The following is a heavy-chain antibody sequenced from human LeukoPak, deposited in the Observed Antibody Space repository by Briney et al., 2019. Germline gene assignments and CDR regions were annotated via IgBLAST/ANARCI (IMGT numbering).Heavy chain of an antibody. J-gene: IGHJ6*03. CDR1: GYTFTGYY. D-gene: IGHD5-24*01. V-gene: IGHV1-2*02. CDR2: INPNSGGT. Sequence: GASVKVSCKASGYTFTGYYIHWVRQAPGQGLEWMGWINPNSGGTYYAQKFQGRVTMTRDTSISTAYMELSRLRSDDTAVYYCARDGVEMATILPYYYYYYMDVWGKGTTVTVSS. CDR3: ARDGVEMATILPYYYYYYMDV.